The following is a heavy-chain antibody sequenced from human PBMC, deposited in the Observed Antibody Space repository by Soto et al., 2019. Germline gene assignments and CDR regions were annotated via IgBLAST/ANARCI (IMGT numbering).Heavy chain of an antibody. Sequence: TLSLTCTVSGGSIRGGGYYWSWIRHHPGKGLECIGYIYYSGSTYYNPSLKSRVTISLDTSKNQFSLKLSCVTAADTAVYYXARDYYDSRGYPPGMDVWGQGITVTVSS. D-gene: IGHD3-22*01. CDR2: IYYSGST. J-gene: IGHJ6*02. CDR1: GGSIRGGGYY. CDR3: ARDYYDSRGYPPGMDV. V-gene: IGHV4-31*03.